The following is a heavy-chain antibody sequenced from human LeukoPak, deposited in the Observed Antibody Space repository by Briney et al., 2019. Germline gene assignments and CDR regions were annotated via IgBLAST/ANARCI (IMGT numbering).Heavy chain of an antibody. CDR2: ISSSGSTI. J-gene: IGHJ4*02. CDR3: ARFTGGDSVPDY. V-gene: IGHV3-48*03. CDR1: GFTFSSYE. D-gene: IGHD2-21*02. Sequence: PGGSLRLSCAASGFTFSSYEMNWVRQAPGKGLEWVSYISSSGSTIYYADSVKGRFTTSRDNAKNSLYLQMNSLRAEDTAVYYCARFTGGDSVPDYWGQGTLVTVSS.